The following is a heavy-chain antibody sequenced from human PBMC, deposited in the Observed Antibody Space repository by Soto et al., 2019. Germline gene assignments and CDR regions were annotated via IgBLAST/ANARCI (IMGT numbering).Heavy chain of an antibody. CDR1: GGSIRSADYC. V-gene: IGHV4-30-4*01. CDR3: AREAISDLWSHGLDV. CDR2: IYSSELT. D-gene: IGHD3-3*01. Sequence: SETLSLTCTVSGGSIRSADYCWSWVRQPPGNGLEWIGSIYSSELTYYNPSLQSRVTISVDTSKQQFSLKLSSVTAADTAVYYCAREAISDLWSHGLDVCGQGTTVTVYS. J-gene: IGHJ6*02.